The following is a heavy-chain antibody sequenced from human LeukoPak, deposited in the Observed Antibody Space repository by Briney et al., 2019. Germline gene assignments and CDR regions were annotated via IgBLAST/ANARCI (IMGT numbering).Heavy chain of an antibody. Sequence: KPSETLSLTCTVSGGSISTYNWSWIRQPPGKGLEWIGYIYYSGISSYNPSLKSRVTISLDTSKNQFSLKLSSATAADTAVYYCARVGYYDSSGYYFEAFDIWGQGTMVTVSS. CDR3: ARVGYYDSSGYYFEAFDI. J-gene: IGHJ3*02. V-gene: IGHV4-59*01. CDR1: GGSISTYN. CDR2: IYYSGIS. D-gene: IGHD3-22*01.